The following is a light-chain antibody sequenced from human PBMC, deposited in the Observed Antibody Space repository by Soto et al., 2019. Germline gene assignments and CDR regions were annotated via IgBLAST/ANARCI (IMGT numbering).Light chain of an antibody. J-gene: IGKJ1*01. CDR2: DAS. V-gene: IGKV1-5*01. Sequence: DTQMTQSPSTLSASVGDRVTITCRASQSISSWLDWYQQKPGKAPKLLIYDASSLERGVPSRFRGSGSGTEFSLTISILQPDDFTTYYRQQYNIYSTFGQGTKLEIK. CDR3: QQYNIYST. CDR1: QSISSW.